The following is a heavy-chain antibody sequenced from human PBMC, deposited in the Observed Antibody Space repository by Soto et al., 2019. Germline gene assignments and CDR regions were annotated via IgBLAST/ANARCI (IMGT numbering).Heavy chain of an antibody. J-gene: IGHJ5*02. D-gene: IGHD3-22*01. CDR3: AKDFGPFIVVVLSA. Sequence: PGGSLRLSCAASGITFSSSVMNWVRQAPGKGLEWVSTIRRSGDTTYYADSVRGRFTISRDNSKNTLYLQMNSLRAEDTAVYYCAKDFGPFIVVVLSAWGQGTLVTVSS. CDR1: GITFSSSV. V-gene: IGHV3-23*01. CDR2: IRRSGDTT.